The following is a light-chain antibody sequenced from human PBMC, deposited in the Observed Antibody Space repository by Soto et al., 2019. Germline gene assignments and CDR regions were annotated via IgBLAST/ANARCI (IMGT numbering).Light chain of an antibody. V-gene: IGKV3-11*01. J-gene: IGKJ1*01. CDR3: QQRSKWPPWT. CDR2: DAS. CDR1: QSVSSY. Sequence: EIVLTQSPATLSLSPGERDTLSCRASQSVSSYLAWYQQKPGQAPRLLIYDASNRATGIPARFSGSGSGTDFTLTISSLEPEDFAVYYCQQRSKWPPWTFGQGTKVEIK.